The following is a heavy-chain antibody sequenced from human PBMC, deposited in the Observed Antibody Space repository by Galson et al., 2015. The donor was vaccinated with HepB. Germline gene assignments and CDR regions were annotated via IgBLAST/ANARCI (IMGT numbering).Heavy chain of an antibody. D-gene: IGHD3-10*01. CDR1: GFTFSDYY. CDR2: ISSSDKTM. Sequence: SLRLSCAASGFTFSDYYMTWIRQAPGKGLEWVSYISSSDKTMYYADSVKGRFTISRDNAKNSLSLQLNSLRAEDTAVYYCARGGFALDVWGQGTTITVSS. V-gene: IGHV3-11*01. J-gene: IGHJ6*02. CDR3: ARGGFALDV.